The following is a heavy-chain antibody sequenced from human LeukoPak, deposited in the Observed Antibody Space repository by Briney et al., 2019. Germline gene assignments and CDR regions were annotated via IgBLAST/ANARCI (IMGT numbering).Heavy chain of an antibody. Sequence: GGSLRLSCAASGFTFSSYAMNWIRQAPGKGLEWVSSISSSGAYIYYADLVEGRFTISRDNGKNSLYLQMNSLRAEDTAVYYCARGVGNYRYYFDFWGQETLVTVSS. CDR1: GFTFSSYA. CDR2: ISSSGAYI. D-gene: IGHD3-22*01. J-gene: IGHJ4*02. CDR3: ARGVGNYRYYFDF. V-gene: IGHV3-21*01.